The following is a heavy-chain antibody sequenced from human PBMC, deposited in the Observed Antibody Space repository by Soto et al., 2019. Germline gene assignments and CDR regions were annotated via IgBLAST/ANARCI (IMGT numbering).Heavy chain of an antibody. CDR2: IAPSSSSI. J-gene: IGHJ4*02. Sequence: EVRLVESGGGLVKPGGSLRLSCAASGFIFSGYSMTWVRQTPGKGLEWVSFIAPSSSSIYYADSVKGRFAISRDNTENSLFLQMNSLRADDTAEYYCARVRCSTTRCQVPYYLDCWGQGTLVTVSS. CDR3: ARVRCSTTRCQVPYYLDC. V-gene: IGHV3-21*01. CDR1: GFIFSGYS. D-gene: IGHD2-2*01.